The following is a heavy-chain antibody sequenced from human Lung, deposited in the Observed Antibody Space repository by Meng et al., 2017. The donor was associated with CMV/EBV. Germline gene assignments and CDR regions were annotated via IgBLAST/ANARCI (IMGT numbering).Heavy chain of an antibody. CDR3: ARDGLDYSSTWSYNYFDY. CDR1: GFTFSTYW. Sequence: GESLKISCTASGFTFSTYWMSWVRQAPGKGLEWVGNINLDGSETYYVDSVKGRFTISRDNAKNSLYLQMNSLRAEDTAVYYCARDGLDYSSTWSYNYFDYWGQGTLVTVSS. J-gene: IGHJ4*02. D-gene: IGHD6-13*01. V-gene: IGHV3-7*01. CDR2: INLDGSET.